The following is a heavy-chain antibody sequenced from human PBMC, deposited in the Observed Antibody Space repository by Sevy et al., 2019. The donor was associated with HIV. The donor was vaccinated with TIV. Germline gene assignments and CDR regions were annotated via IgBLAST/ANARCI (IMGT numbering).Heavy chain of an antibody. CDR2: IGSGGDA. CDR3: ARSGGYSDYGMDV. Sequence: GGSLRLSCAASGFTFSSYWMTWVRQAAGKGLEWVSGIGSGGDAYYPGSVKGRFTISRENAKNSLYLQMNSLRAGDTAVYYCARSGGYSDYGMDVWGQGTTVTVSS. CDR1: GFTFSSYW. D-gene: IGHD5-12*01. V-gene: IGHV3-13*01. J-gene: IGHJ6*02.